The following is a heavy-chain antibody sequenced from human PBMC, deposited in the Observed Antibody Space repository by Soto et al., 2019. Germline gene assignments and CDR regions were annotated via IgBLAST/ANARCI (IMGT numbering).Heavy chain of an antibody. J-gene: IGHJ4*02. D-gene: IGHD3-10*01. CDR3: AKRDSGSPVFDS. CDR2: VSSGGDGT. CDR1: GFTFSNYI. V-gene: IGHV3-23*01. Sequence: EVQLLESGGGLAQPAESLRLSCAASGFTFSNYIMNWVRQAPGKGLEWVSGVSSGGDGTAYTDSVKGRFTISRDNSKNTFYLEMNSLRAEDTAVYYCAKRDSGSPVFDSWGQGTLVTVSA.